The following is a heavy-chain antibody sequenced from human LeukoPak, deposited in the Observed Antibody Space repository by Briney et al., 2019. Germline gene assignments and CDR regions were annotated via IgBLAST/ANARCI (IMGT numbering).Heavy chain of an antibody. D-gene: IGHD5-24*01. CDR1: GFTFSSYS. J-gene: IGHJ4*02. V-gene: IGHV3-7*01. CDR2: IKQDGSET. CDR3: ARYGYNYNFDK. Sequence: GGSLRLSCATSGFTFSSYSMNWVRQAPGRGLEWVANIKQDGSETYYVDSVRGRFTISRDNAKSSLYLQMNSLRAEDTAVYYCARYGYNYNFDKWGQGTLVTVSS.